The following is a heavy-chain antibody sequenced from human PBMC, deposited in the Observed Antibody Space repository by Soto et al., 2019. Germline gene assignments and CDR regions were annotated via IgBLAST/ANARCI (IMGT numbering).Heavy chain of an antibody. D-gene: IGHD1-26*01. CDR3: ARRASR. Sequence: EVQLVESGGGLVQPGGSLRLSCAVSGFTFSSSEMYWVRQAPRKGLEWISYIHPSGQPIFYADSVKGRFTISRDNANNSLFLKLNTRRAEDTAVYYCARRASRWGQGTMVTVSS. CDR1: GFTFSSSE. V-gene: IGHV3-48*03. CDR2: IHPSGQPI. J-gene: IGHJ3*01.